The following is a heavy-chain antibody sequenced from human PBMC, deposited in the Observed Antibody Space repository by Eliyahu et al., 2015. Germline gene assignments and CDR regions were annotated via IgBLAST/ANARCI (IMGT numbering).Heavy chain of an antibody. J-gene: IGHJ3*01. CDR3: VRDDDNGANGLDV. D-gene: IGHD4/OR15-4a*01. V-gene: IGHV3-30*12. Sequence: QVQLXESGGXVXQPGGSLRLXCXASGFTFRNYGMHWVRQAPGKGLDWVAVMTNDGSEEDYADSVKGRFTISRDNSRDTLTLQMNSLRAEDTAVYYCVRDDDNGANGLDVWGQGTMVSVSS. CDR2: MTNDGSEE. CDR1: GFTFRNYG.